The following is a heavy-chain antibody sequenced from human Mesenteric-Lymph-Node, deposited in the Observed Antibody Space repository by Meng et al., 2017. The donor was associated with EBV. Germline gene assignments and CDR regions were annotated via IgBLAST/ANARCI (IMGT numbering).Heavy chain of an antibody. D-gene: IGHD6-13*01. CDR1: GVTFSSYA. V-gene: IGHV1-69*01. Sequence: QVQLVQSGGEVKKAGSSVKVSCKASGVTFSSYAISWVRQAPGQGLEWMGGIIPIFGTSNYAQKFQGRVTITADESTSTAYMELSGLRSEDTAVFYCAREGIAAATNWGYYFDYWGQGTLVTVSS. CDR2: IIPIFGTS. CDR3: AREGIAAATNWGYYFDY. J-gene: IGHJ4*02.